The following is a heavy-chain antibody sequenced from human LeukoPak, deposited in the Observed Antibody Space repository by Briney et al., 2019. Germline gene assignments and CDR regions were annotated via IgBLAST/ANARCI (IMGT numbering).Heavy chain of an antibody. CDR2: INHSGST. CDR3: ACPQNLDGEGY. J-gene: IGHJ4*02. Sequence: SETLSLTCAVYGGSFSGYYWSWIRQPPGKGLEWIGEINHSGSTNYNPSLKSRVTISVDTSKNQFSLKLSSVTAADTAVYYCACPQNLDGEGYWGQGTLVIVSS. CDR1: GGSFSGYY. V-gene: IGHV4-34*01. D-gene: IGHD3-3*01.